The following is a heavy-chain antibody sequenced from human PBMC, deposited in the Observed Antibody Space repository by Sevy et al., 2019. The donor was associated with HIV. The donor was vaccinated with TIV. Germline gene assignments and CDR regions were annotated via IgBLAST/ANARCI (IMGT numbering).Heavy chain of an antibody. V-gene: IGHV1-46*01. CDR1: GDTFTNNY. J-gene: IGHJ4*02. Sequence: ASVKVSCKASGDTFTNNYMHWVRQAPGQGLEWMGIIDPSAGNASYAQIFQGRVTMTRETSTSTLYMDLSSLRSEDTAVYYCVRADPAQHFDSWGQGTLVTVSS. CDR3: VRADPAQHFDS. CDR2: IDPSAGNA.